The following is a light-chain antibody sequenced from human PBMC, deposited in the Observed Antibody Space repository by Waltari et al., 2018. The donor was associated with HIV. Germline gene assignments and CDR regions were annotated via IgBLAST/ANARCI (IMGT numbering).Light chain of an antibody. Sequence: ERVMTQSPATLSVSPGERATLSCRASQCVSSNLAWYQQKPGQAPRLLIYGASTRASGIPARFSGSGSGTEFTLTISSLQSEDFAVYYCQQYNNWPPKGLTFGGGTKVEIK. CDR3: QQYNNWPPKGLT. V-gene: IGKV3-15*01. CDR1: QCVSSN. CDR2: GAS. J-gene: IGKJ4*01.